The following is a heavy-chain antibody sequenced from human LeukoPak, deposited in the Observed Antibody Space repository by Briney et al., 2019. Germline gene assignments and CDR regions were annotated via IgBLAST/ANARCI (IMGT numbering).Heavy chain of an antibody. CDR2: IFSADGI. Sequence: GGSLRLSCAASGFSVREYFMAWVRQVPGKGLQWVSHIFSADGIEYADSVKGRFTVSRDTATNTVYLQMNSLRVEDTAIYFCARGRSKTTVFEDWGLGTLVTVSS. D-gene: IGHD4-17*01. CDR1: GFSVREYF. CDR3: ARGRSKTTVFED. J-gene: IGHJ4*02. V-gene: IGHV3-53*01.